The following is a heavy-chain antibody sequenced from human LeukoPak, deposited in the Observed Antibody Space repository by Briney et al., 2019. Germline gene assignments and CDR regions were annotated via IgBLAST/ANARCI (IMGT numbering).Heavy chain of an antibody. J-gene: IGHJ4*02. CDR2: ISVGGGNT. CDR3: ARVRATFSPHFDN. D-gene: IGHD5-12*01. V-gene: IGHV3-23*01. CDR1: GFTFSSSA. Sequence: GGSLRLSCAASGFTFSSSAMSWVRQAPGRGLEWVSGISVGGGNTYYADSVKGRFTISRDNAKNTLYLQMNSLRAEDTAVYYCARVRATFSPHFDNWGQGTLVTVSS.